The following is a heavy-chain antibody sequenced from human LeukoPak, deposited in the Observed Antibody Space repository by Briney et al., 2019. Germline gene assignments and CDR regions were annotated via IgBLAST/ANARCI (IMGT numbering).Heavy chain of an antibody. CDR2: ITGSSSYI. CDR1: GFTFRSYS. CDR3: ARDGSGGYRYYFDY. V-gene: IGHV3-21*01. Sequence: GGSLRLSCVGSGFTFRSYSMNWVRQAPGKGLEWVASITGSSSYIYYADSVKGRFTISRDNAKSSLYLQMNSLRTEDTAVYYCARDGSGGYRYYFDYWGQGILVTVSS. J-gene: IGHJ4*02. D-gene: IGHD3-10*01.